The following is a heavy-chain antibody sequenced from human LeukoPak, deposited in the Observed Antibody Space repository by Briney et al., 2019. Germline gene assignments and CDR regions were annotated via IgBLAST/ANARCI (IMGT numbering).Heavy chain of an antibody. Sequence: SETLSLTCTVSGASFSSSTYYWAWIRQPPGKGLEWIGSISYGGSTYYSPSLKSRVTMSVDTSKNQFSLNLSSVTAADTAVYYCARHAGGIAASGTRPFDYWGQGALLTVSS. CDR2: ISYGGST. J-gene: IGHJ4*02. D-gene: IGHD6-13*01. V-gene: IGHV4-39*01. CDR3: ARHAGGIAASGTRPFDY. CDR1: GASFSSSTYY.